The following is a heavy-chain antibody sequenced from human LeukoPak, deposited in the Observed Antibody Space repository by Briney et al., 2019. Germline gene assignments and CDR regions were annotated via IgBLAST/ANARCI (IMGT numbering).Heavy chain of an antibody. CDR2: IYYSGST. J-gene: IGHJ2*01. CDR1: GGSISSSGYY. CDR3: ARLIAVAGADWYFDL. V-gene: IGHV4-39*01. Sequence: SETLSLTCTVSGGSISSSGYYWGRIRQPPGKGLEWIGNIYYSGSTSYNPSLKSRVTISVDTSKNQFSLKVSSVTAADTAVYYCARLIAVAGADWYFDLWGRGTLVTVSS. D-gene: IGHD6-19*01.